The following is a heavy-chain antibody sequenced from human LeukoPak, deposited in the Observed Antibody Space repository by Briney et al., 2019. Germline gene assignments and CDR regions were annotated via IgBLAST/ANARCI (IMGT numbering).Heavy chain of an antibody. CDR3: VNQISGWVY. J-gene: IGHJ4*02. V-gene: IGHV3-64D*06. Sequence: GGSLRLSCAASGFTFSTLSMHWVRQAPGKGLEYVSGSSSNGGSTYYADSVKGRFTISRDNSKNTLYLQMSSLRPEDTAVYYCVNQISGWVYWGQGTLVTVSS. D-gene: IGHD6-19*01. CDR1: GFTFSTLS. CDR2: SSSNGGST.